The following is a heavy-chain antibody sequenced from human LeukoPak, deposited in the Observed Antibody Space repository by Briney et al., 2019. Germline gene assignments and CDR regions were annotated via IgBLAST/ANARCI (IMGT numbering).Heavy chain of an antibody. J-gene: IGHJ4*02. V-gene: IGHV3-15*01. CDR2: IKSKTDGGTT. CDR1: GFTFSNAW. CDR3: TTAPSELPFDY. D-gene: IGHD1-14*01. Sequence: GGSLRLSCAASGFTFSNAWMTWVRQAPGKGLEWVGRIKSKTDGGTTNYAAPVKGRFTISRDDSKSTLYLQMNSLKTEDTAVYYCTTAPSELPFDYWGQGTLVTVSS.